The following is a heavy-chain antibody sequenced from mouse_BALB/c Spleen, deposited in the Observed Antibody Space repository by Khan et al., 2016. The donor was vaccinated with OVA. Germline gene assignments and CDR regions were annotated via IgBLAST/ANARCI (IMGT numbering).Heavy chain of an antibody. CDR1: GYSITSDYA. D-gene: IGHD3-3*01. CDR2: ISSSGST. V-gene: IGHV3-2*02. CDR3: ARAVSRYNYAMTY. Sequence: EVELQESGPGLVKPSQSLSLTCTVTGYSITSDYAWNWIRQFPGNKLEWMGYISSSGSTNYNPALKSRISITRDTSKNQFFLQLNSVTTEDTATYSCARAVSRYNYAMTYWVKEPQSPSPQ. J-gene: IGHJ4*01.